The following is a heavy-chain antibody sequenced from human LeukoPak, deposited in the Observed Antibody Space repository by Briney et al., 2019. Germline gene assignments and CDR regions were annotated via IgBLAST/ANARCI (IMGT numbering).Heavy chain of an antibody. CDR2: ISGSGGST. J-gene: IGHJ4*02. Sequence: PGGSLRLSFAASGFTFNNHAKSGVRQAPGKGLEWVSAISGSGGSTYYADSVKGRFTISRDNSKNTLYLQMNSLRAEDTAVYYCAKGAYCGGDRSRRYYFDYGRQGTLVTVSS. CDR1: GFTFNNHA. CDR3: AKGAYCGGDRSRRYYFDY. D-gene: IGHD2-21*02. V-gene: IGHV3-23*01.